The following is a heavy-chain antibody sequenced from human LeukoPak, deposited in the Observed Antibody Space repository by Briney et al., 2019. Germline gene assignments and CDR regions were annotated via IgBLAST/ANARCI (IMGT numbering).Heavy chain of an antibody. CDR2: IYYSGYT. CDR3: ARSRGYYDFWSP. Sequence: PSETLSLTCTVSGGSISTYYWSWIRQSPGKGLEWIGYIYYSGYTNYNPSLKSRVTISVDTSKNQFSLKLSPVTAADTAVYYCARSRGYYDFWSPWGRGTLDTVSS. V-gene: IGHV4-59*01. D-gene: IGHD3-3*01. CDR1: GGSISTYY. J-gene: IGHJ5*02.